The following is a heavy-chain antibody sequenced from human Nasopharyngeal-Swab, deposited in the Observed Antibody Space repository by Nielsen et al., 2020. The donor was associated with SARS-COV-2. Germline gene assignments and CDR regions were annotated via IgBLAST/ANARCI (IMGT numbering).Heavy chain of an antibody. J-gene: IGHJ4*02. CDR2: ISGSGGST. V-gene: IGHV3-23*01. CDR3: AKWAKYSSGWATGYY. Sequence: GGSLRLSCAASGFTCSSYAMSWVRQAPGKGLEWVSAISGSGGSTYYADSVKGRFTISRDNSKNTLYLQMNGLRAEDTAVYYCAKWAKYSSGWATGYYWGQGTLVTVSS. D-gene: IGHD6-19*01. CDR1: GFTCSSYA.